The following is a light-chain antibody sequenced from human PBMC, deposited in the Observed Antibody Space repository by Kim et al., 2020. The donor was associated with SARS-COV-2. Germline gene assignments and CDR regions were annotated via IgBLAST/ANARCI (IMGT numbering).Light chain of an antibody. CDR1: SLRSYY. Sequence: ALDQKVRITCQGDSLRSYYETGYQQKPGQAPILVIYGKNNRPSGIPDRFSGSSSGNTASLTITGTQAGDEADYYCNSRDSNDNVVFGGGTQLTVL. CDR3: NSRDSNDNVV. V-gene: IGLV3-19*01. J-gene: IGLJ2*01. CDR2: GKN.